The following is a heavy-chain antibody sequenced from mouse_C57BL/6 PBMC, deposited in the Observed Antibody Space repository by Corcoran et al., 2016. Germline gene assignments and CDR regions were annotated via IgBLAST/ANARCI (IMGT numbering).Heavy chain of an antibody. CDR3: AGTPFAY. Sequence: DVQLQESGPGLVKPSQSLSLTCSVTGYSITSGYYWNWIRQFPGNKLEWMGYISYDGSNNYNPSLKNRISITRDTSKNQFFLKLNSVTTEDTATYYCAGTPFAYWGQGTLVTVSA. J-gene: IGHJ3*01. CDR1: GYSITSGYY. V-gene: IGHV3-6*01. CDR2: ISYDGSN.